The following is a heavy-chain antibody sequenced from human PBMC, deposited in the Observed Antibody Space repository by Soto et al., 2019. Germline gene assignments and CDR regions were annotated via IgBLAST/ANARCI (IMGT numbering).Heavy chain of an antibody. J-gene: IGHJ4*02. V-gene: IGHV1-18*01. CDR1: GYTFTSYG. CDR3: ARGDQYFDWLPQSPYYFDY. Sequence: GASVKVSCKASGYTFTSYGISWVRQAPGQGLEWMGWISGYTGNTNYAQKLQGRVTMTTDTSTSTAYMELRSLRSDDTAVYYCARGDQYFDWLPQSPYYFDYWGQGTLVTVSS. D-gene: IGHD3-9*01. CDR2: ISGYTGNT.